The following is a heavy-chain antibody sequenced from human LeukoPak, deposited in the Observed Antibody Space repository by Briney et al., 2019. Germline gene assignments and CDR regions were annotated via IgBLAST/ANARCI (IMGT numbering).Heavy chain of an antibody. Sequence: GGSLRLSCATSGFTVSSNHMSWVRQAPGKGLEWVSYISSSSSTIYYADSVKGRFTISRDNAKNSLYLQMNSLRDEDTAVYYCARDRYTTPSVWFDPWGQGTLVTVSS. CDR3: ARDRYTTPSVWFDP. CDR1: GFTVSSNH. J-gene: IGHJ5*02. CDR2: ISSSSSTI. D-gene: IGHD3-16*02. V-gene: IGHV3-48*02.